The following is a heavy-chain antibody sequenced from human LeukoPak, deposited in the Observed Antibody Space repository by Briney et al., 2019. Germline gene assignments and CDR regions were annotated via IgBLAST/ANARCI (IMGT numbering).Heavy chain of an antibody. D-gene: IGHD6-19*01. J-gene: IGHJ4*02. CDR3: ARAIGVAAPFSSLGY. CDR1: GFTFSSYA. CDR2: ISYDGSNK. Sequence: GGSLRLSCAASGFTFSSYAMHWVRQAPGKGLEWVAVISYDGSNKYYADSVKGRFTISRDNSKNTLYLQMNSLRAEDTAVYYCARAIGVAAPFSSLGYWGQGTLVTVSS. V-gene: IGHV3-30-3*01.